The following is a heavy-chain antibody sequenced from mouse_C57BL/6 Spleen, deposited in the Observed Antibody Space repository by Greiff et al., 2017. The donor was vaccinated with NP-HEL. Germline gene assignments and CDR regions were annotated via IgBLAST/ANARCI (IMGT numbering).Heavy chain of an antibody. Sequence: VQLQQSGAELVKPGASVKISCKASGYAFSSYWMNWVKQRPGKGLEWIGQIYPGDGDTNYNGKFKGKATLTADKSSSTAYMQLSSLTSEDSAVYFGARGSSGTGFDYWGQGTTLTVSS. CDR2: IYPGDGDT. J-gene: IGHJ2*01. CDR3: ARGSSGTGFDY. CDR1: GYAFSSYW. V-gene: IGHV1-80*01. D-gene: IGHD4-1*01.